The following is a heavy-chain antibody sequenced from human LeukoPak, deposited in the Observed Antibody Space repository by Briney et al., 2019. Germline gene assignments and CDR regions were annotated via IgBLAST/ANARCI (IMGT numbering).Heavy chain of an antibody. CDR2: INPNSGDT. CDR3: ASRGSHTTVLDY. CDR1: GYXFTGYY. V-gene: IGHV1-2*02. Sequence: GASVKVSCKASGYXFTGYYIHWVRQAPGQGLEWMGWINPNSGDTNYAQKFQGRASMTRDTSISTAYMELSRLRSDDTAVYYCASRGSHTTVLDYWGQGTLVTVSS. J-gene: IGHJ4*02. D-gene: IGHD3-16*01.